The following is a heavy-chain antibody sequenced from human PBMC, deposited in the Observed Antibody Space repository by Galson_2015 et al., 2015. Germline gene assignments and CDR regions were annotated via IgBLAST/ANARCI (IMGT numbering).Heavy chain of an antibody. CDR1: EFTFTNYW. CDR2: IKPDGSYR. Sequence: SLRLSCAASEFTFTNYWMNWVRQAPGKGLEWLANIKPDGSYRYYVDSVKGRFTISRDNAKNSLYLQMNSLRAEGTAVYYCARDFIAAGGLDVWGQGTTVTVS. D-gene: IGHD3-16*02. J-gene: IGHJ6*02. CDR3: ARDFIAAGGLDV. V-gene: IGHV3-7*03.